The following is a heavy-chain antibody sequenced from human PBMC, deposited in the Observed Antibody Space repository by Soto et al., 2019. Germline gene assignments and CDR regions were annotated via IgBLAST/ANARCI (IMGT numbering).Heavy chain of an antibody. J-gene: IGHJ4*02. V-gene: IGHV1-2*02. CDR1: GYTFTGHY. D-gene: IGHD5-12*01. CDR2: IGPESGAT. CDR3: GRGRSGQIVVFY. Sequence: ASVKVSCKASGYTFTGHYIHWVRQAPEQGPEWMGEIGPESGATRYAQKFQGRVTMTRDMSITTVYMELNNLSPDDTAVYYCGRGRSGQIVVFYWGQGTPVTVS.